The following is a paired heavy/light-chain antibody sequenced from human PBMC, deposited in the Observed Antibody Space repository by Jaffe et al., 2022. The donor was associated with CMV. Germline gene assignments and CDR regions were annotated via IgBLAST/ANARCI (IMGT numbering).Light chain of an antibody. CDR3: GTWDSSLSAGWV. Sequence: QSVLTQPPSVSAAPGQKVTISCSGSSSNIGNNYVSWYQQLPGTAPKLLIYENNKRPSGIPDRFSGSKSGTSATLGITGLQTGDEADYYCGTWDSSLSAGWVFGGGTKLTVL. CDR2: ENN. CDR1: SSNIGNNY. J-gene: IGLJ3*02. V-gene: IGLV1-51*02.
Heavy chain of an antibody. J-gene: IGHJ6*02. D-gene: IGHD6-19*01. CDR1: GFTFDDYA. V-gene: IGHV3-9*01. Sequence: EVQLVESGGGLVQPGRSLRLSCAASGFTFDDYAMHWVRQAPGKGLEWVSGISWNSGSIGYADSVKGRFTISRDNAKNSLYLQMNSLRAEDTALYYCAKDTAVADNYYYYGMDVWGQGTTVTVSS. CDR3: AKDTAVADNYYYYGMDV. CDR2: ISWNSGSI.